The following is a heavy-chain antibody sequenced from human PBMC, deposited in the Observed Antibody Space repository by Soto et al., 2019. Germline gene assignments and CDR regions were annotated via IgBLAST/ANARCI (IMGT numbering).Heavy chain of an antibody. Sequence: QVQLVQSGAEVKKPGASVKVSCKASGDTFTRYYIHWVRQAPGQGLEWMGIINPSGGTRGHIQKFKARVTMTRDTSTSTVYMELSSLRSEDTAVYYCASSTMVRAAFDPWGQGTLVTVSS. J-gene: IGHJ5*02. CDR2: INPSGGTR. V-gene: IGHV1-46*03. CDR3: ASSTMVRAAFDP. D-gene: IGHD3-10*01. CDR1: GDTFTRYY.